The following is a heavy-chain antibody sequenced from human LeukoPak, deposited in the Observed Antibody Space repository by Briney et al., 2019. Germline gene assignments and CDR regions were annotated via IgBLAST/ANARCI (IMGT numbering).Heavy chain of an antibody. Sequence: ASVKVSCKASGYTFTAYYMHWVRQAPGQGLEWMGWINPNSGGTNYAQKFQGRVTMTRDTSISTAYMELSSLSSDDTAVYYCAIPYLIAAAGYFDYWGQGTLVTVSS. J-gene: IGHJ4*02. V-gene: IGHV1-2*02. D-gene: IGHD6-13*01. CDR3: AIPYLIAAAGYFDY. CDR1: GYTFTAYY. CDR2: INPNSGGT.